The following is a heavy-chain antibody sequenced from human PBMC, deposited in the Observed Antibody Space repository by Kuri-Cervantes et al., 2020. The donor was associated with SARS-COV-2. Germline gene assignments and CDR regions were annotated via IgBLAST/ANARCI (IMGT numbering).Heavy chain of an antibody. V-gene: IGHV3-33*01. CDR3: ARSQYYHYYYYMDV. CDR2: IRYDGSNK. CDR1: GFTFSSYG. Sequence: LSLTCAASGFTFSSYGMHWVRQAPGKGLEWVAFIRYDGSNKYYADSVKGRFTISRDNSKNTLYLQMNSLRAEDTAVYYCARSQYYHYYYYMDVWGKGTTVTVSS. D-gene: IGHD2/OR15-2a*01. J-gene: IGHJ6*03.